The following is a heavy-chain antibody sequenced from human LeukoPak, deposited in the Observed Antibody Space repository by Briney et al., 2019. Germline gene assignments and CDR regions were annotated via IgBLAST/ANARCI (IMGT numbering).Heavy chain of an antibody. CDR1: GFTFDDYA. Sequence: GGSLRLSCAASGFTFDDYAMHWVRQVPGKGLQWVSSISSNGDTTGYADSVQGRFTISRDNAKNSLYLQMNSLRAEDTAVYYCARGALGATTDYFDYWGQGTLVTVSS. J-gene: IGHJ4*02. CDR2: ISSNGDTT. D-gene: IGHD1-26*01. CDR3: ARGALGATTDYFDY. V-gene: IGHV3-9*01.